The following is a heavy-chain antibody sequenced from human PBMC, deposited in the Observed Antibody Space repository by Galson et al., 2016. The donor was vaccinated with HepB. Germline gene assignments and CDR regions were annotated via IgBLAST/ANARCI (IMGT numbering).Heavy chain of an antibody. Sequence: LRLSCAASEFPFSSYGMHWVRQAPGKGLEWVAHIWNDGGMIYYGDSANGRFTISRDNSKNTLYLQMNSLRAEDTAIYYCARSSGWWAFDIWGQGTMVTVSS. CDR2: IWNDGGMI. V-gene: IGHV3-33*08. CDR1: EFPFSSYG. D-gene: IGHD6-19*01. CDR3: ARSSGWWAFDI. J-gene: IGHJ3*02.